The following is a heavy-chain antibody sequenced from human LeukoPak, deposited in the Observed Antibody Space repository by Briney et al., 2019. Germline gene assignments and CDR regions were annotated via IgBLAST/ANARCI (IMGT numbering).Heavy chain of an antibody. D-gene: IGHD3-3*01. Sequence: GGSLRLSCAASGFTVSSSYISWVRQAPGKGLEWVSVIYAGDSTYYADPVKGRFIISRDNSKNTVYLQMDSLRAEDTAVYYCASSYTHYDFWSGYTYQNYFDPWGQGTLVTVSS. CDR1: GFTVSSSY. V-gene: IGHV3-53*01. CDR2: IYAGDST. CDR3: ASSYTHYDFWSGYTYQNYFDP. J-gene: IGHJ5*02.